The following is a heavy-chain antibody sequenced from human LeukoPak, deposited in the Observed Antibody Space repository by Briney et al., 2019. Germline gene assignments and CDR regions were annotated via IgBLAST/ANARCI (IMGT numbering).Heavy chain of an antibody. CDR1: GFTFSSYA. CDR3: AKHGGRGSGTPHYYYYYYMDV. D-gene: IGHD2-15*01. V-gene: IGHV3-23*01. J-gene: IGHJ6*03. Sequence: GGSLRLSCAASGFTFSSYAMSWVRQAPGKGLEWVSAISGSGGSTYYADSVKGRFTISRDNSKNTLYLQMNSLRAEDTAVYYCAKHGGRGSGTPHYYYYYYMDVWGKGTTVTVSS. CDR2: ISGSGGST.